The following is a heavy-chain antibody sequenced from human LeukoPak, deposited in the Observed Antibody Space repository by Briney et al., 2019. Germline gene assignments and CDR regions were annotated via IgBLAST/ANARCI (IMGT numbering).Heavy chain of an antibody. CDR2: IYSRGST. Sequence: SETLSLTCTVSGDSISSGSYYWTWIRQPAGKGLEWIGRIYSRGSTDYSPSLKSRVTISLDTSKNQFSLKLNSVTAADTAVYYCASPQNYGAPHYNYYMDVWGEGTTVTVSS. V-gene: IGHV4-61*02. D-gene: IGHD1-7*01. J-gene: IGHJ6*03. CDR3: ASPQNYGAPHYNYYMDV. CDR1: GDSISSGSYY.